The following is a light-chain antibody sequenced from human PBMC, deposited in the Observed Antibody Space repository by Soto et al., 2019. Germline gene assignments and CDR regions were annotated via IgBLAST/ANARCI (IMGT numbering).Light chain of an antibody. CDR3: QHSNSYSEA. Sequence: DIQMTQSPSTLSGSVGDRVTITGGASQTISTWLAWYQQKPGKAPKPLIYKASTLKSGVPSRFSGSGSGTEVTLTISSLKQDDGSTYDCQHSNSYSEAFGQGTKVDIK. J-gene: IGKJ1*01. V-gene: IGKV1-5*03. CDR1: QTISTW. CDR2: KAS.